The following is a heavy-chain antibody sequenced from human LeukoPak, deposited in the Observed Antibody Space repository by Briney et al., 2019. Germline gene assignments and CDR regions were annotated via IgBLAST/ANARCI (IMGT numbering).Heavy chain of an antibody. V-gene: IGHV4-59*13. CDR3: AKVQWPDGKGVGVLDF. CDR2: IYYSGGT. D-gene: IGHD6-19*01. J-gene: IGHJ4*02. Sequence: SETLSLTRTVSGVSITTYYWCWIRQPPGKGLEWIGSIYYSGGTNYNPSVTSRLAISVDTSTNQFSLKLTSVTPADTAVYYCAKVQWPDGKGVGVLDFWGQGSLVTVSS. CDR1: GVSITTYY.